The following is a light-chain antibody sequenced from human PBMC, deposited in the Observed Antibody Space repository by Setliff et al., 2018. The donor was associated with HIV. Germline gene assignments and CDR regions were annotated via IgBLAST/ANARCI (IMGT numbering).Light chain of an antibody. CDR3: CSYTGRYSWV. Sequence: QSALTQPRSVSGSPGQSVTISCTGPSSDVGGYNYVSWYQQHPGKAPKVIIFDVSKRPSGVPDRFSGSKSGNTASLTISGLQAEDEAVYHCCSYTGRYSWVFGGGTK. V-gene: IGLV2-11*01. J-gene: IGLJ3*02. CDR1: SSDVGGYNY. CDR2: DVS.